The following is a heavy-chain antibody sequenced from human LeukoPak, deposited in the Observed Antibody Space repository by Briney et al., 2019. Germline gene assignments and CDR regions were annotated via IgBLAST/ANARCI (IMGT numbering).Heavy chain of an antibody. J-gene: IGHJ4*02. CDR2: IKQDGSDK. V-gene: IGHV3-7*01. CDR3: ARGLTRMDC. Sequence: GGSLRLSCAASGFTLSSSWMTWVRQAPGKGLEWVANIKQDGSDKYYVDSVKGRFTISRDNIKNSLYLQMNSLRAEDTAVYYCARGLTRMDCWGQGTLVTVSS. CDR1: GFTLSSSW. D-gene: IGHD3-9*01.